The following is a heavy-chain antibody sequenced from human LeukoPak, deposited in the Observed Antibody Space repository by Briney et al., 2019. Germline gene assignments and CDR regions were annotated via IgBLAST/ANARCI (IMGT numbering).Heavy chain of an antibody. CDR3: APIAVAGD. D-gene: IGHD6-19*01. V-gene: IGHV3-9*01. CDR1: GFTFSSYS. J-gene: IGHJ4*02. CDR2: ISWNSGSI. Sequence: GGSLRLSCAASGFTFSSYSMNWVRQAPGKGLEWVSGISWNSGSIGYADSVKGRFTISRDNAKNSLYLQMNSLRAEDTALYYCAPIAVAGDWGQGTLVTVSS.